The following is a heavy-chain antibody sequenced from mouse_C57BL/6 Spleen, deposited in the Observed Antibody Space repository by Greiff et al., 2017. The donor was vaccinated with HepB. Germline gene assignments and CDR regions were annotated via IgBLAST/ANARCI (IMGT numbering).Heavy chain of an antibody. J-gene: IGHJ2*01. V-gene: IGHV5-16*01. CDR3: ARGMGMYYFDY. Sequence: EVMLVESEGGLVQPGSSMKLSCTASGFTFSDYYMAWVRQVPEKGLEWVANINYDGSSTYYLDSLKSRFISSRDNAKNILYLQMSSLKSEDTATYYCARGMGMYYFDYWGQGTTLTVSS. CDR1: GFTFSDYY. CDR2: INYDGSST.